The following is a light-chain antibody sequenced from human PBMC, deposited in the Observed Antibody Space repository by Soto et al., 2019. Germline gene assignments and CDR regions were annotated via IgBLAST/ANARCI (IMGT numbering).Light chain of an antibody. CDR3: QQYADYSGT. J-gene: IGKJ2*01. CDR2: DAS. Sequence: DILMTQSPSTLSTSVVDRVTITCRASQYISKLLAWYQQKPGKAPKLLIYDASTLHTGVPSRFSGSGSGTDFTLTISSLQPDDFATYYCQQYADYSGTFGQGTKLESK. CDR1: QYISKL. V-gene: IGKV1-5*01.